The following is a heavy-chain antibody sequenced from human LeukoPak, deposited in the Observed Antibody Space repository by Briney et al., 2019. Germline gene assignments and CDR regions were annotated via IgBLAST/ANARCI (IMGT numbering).Heavy chain of an antibody. CDR2: ISGYNGDT. J-gene: IGHJ6*03. V-gene: IGHV1-18*01. CDR3: ARDLGPYTGSYYSYYHYMDV. Sequence: ASVRVSCKACGYNFATSGIGWVRQAPGQGCEWLGWISGYNGDTMSAPKLQGRVTTTTDTSTDTAYLELGSLRVDDTAIYYCARDLGPYTGSYYSYYHYMDVWGEETSVTVSS. D-gene: IGHD1-26*01. CDR1: GYNFATSG.